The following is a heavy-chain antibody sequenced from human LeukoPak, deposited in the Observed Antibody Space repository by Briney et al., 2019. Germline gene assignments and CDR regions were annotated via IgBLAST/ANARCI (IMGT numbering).Heavy chain of an antibody. V-gene: IGHV3-23*01. CDR2: ISGSGGST. CDR1: GFTFSSYG. J-gene: IGHJ4*02. CDR3: ARDTGWSTYYFDY. D-gene: IGHD5/OR15-5a*01. Sequence: GGSLRLSCAASGFTFSSYGMSWVRQAPGKGLEWVSAISGSGGSTYYADSVKGRFTISRDNSKNTLFLQMNSLRAEDTALYYCARDTGWSTYYFDYWGRGTLVTVSS.